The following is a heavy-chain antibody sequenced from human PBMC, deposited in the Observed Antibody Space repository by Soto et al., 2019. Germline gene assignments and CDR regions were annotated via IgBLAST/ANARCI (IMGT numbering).Heavy chain of an antibody. CDR1: GFTFSSHA. CDR2: ISGSGGST. D-gene: IGHD3-10*01. Sequence: GSLRLSCAASGFTFSSHAMSWVRQAPGKGLEWVSAISGSGGSTYYADSVKGRFTISRDNSKNTLYLQMNSLRAEDTAVYYCAKEGFGESNFDYWGQGTLVTVSS. V-gene: IGHV3-23*01. J-gene: IGHJ4*02. CDR3: AKEGFGESNFDY.